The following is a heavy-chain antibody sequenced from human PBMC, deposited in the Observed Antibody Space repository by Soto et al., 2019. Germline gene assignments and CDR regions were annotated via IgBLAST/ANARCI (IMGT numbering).Heavy chain of an antibody. V-gene: IGHV1-46*01. J-gene: IGHJ5*02. CDR2: IKPSGGST. CDR3: ARPAGRLANCFHP. CDR1: GYTFTDYR. D-gene: IGHD6-6*01. Sequence: QVQLVQSGVEVKKPGASVKVSCKASGYTFTDYRMIWVRQAPGQGLEWMGIIKPSGGSTNYAPNFQGRVPLTRDAFTSTVYMELSNLRSEDTAVYYCARPAGRLANCFHPWGQGTLVTVSS.